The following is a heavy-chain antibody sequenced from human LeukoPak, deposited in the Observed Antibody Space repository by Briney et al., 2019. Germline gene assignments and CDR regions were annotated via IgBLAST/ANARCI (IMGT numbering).Heavy chain of an antibody. J-gene: IGHJ4*02. D-gene: IGHD6-13*01. Sequence: PSETLSFTCTVSGGSISSSSYYWRWIRQPPGKGLEWIGSIYYSGSTYYNPSLKSRVTISVDTSKNQFSLKLSSVTAADTAVYYCARGGRDSSSWYLYYFDYWGQGTLVTVSS. V-gene: IGHV4-39*01. CDR3: ARGGRDSSSWYLYYFDY. CDR2: IYYSGST. CDR1: GGSISSSSYY.